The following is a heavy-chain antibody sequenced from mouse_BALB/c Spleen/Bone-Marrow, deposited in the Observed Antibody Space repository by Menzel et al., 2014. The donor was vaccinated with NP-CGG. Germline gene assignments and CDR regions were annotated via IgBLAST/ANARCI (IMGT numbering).Heavy chain of an antibody. CDR1: GFNIKDYY. Sequence: EVQLQQSGAELVRSGASVKLSCTAPGFNIKDYYMNWVKRRPEQGLEWIGWIDPENGDTEYAPKFQGKATMTADTSSNTAYLQLSSLTSEDTGVYYCNADPITWGQGTTLTVSS. CDR2: IDPENGDT. CDR3: NADPIT. V-gene: IGHV14-4*02. J-gene: IGHJ2*01.